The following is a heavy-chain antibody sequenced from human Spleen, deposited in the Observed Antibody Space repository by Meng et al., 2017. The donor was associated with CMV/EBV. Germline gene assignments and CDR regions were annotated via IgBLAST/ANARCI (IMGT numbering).Heavy chain of an antibody. D-gene: IGHD3-10*01. CDR1: GDCINTNTHH. CDR3: ARAMGTMTPDY. CDR2: IYYSGNT. J-gene: IGHJ4*02. V-gene: IGHV4-39*07. Sequence: SETLSLTCSVSGDCINTNTHHWGCIRQPPGKGLEWIGNIYYSGNTYHNPSLKSRVTISVDTSKNQFSLKLSSVTAADTAVYYCARAMGTMTPDYWGQGTLVTVSS.